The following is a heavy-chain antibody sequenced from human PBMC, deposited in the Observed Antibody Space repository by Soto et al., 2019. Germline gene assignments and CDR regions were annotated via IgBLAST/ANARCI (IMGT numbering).Heavy chain of an antibody. Sequence: GGSLRLSCAASGFTFSSYAMGWVRQGPGKGLEWVAVVSIGGSTHYADSVRGRFTISRDNSKNTLSLQMNSLTAEDTAVYFCAKRRGAGGHFDYWGQGALVTVS. V-gene: IGHV3-23*01. CDR2: VSIGGST. D-gene: IGHD2-15*01. CDR3: AKRRGAGGHFDY. CDR1: GFTFSSYA. J-gene: IGHJ4*02.